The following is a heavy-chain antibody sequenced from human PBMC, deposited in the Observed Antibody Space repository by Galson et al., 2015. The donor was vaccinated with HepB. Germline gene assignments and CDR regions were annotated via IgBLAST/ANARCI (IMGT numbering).Heavy chain of an antibody. CDR2: IIPIFGTA. D-gene: IGHD5-18*01. CDR3: ARESGGYSYGYGGDY. J-gene: IGHJ4*02. V-gene: IGHV1-69*13. CDR1: GGTFSSYA. Sequence: SVKVSCKASGGTFSSYAISWVRQAPGQGLEWMGGIIPIFGTANYAQKFQGRVTITADESTSTAYMELSSLRSEDTAVYYCARESGGYSYGYGGDYWGQGTLVTVSS.